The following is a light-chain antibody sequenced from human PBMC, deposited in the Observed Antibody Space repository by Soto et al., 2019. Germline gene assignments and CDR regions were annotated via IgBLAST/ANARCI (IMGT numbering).Light chain of an antibody. CDR3: QQSYSTPPLT. CDR2: DTS. Sequence: DFQMTQSPSSLSASVGDRVTITCRASQSISRQLNWYQQKPGTAPQLLIYDTSNLQSGVPSRFSGSGSGTDFTLTISSLQPEDFATHYCQQSYSTPPLTFGGGTKVDIK. V-gene: IGKV1-39*01. CDR1: QSISRQ. J-gene: IGKJ4*01.